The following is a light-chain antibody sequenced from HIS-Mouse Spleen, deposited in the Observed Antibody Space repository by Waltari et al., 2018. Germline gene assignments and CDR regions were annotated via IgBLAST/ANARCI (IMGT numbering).Light chain of an antibody. CDR1: SSDVGGYNY. J-gene: IGLJ3*02. V-gene: IGLV2-14*01. CDR2: EVS. Sequence: QSALTQPASVSGSPGQSITISCTGTSSDVGGYNYVSWYQQHPGKAPKLMIYEVSNRPLGVSSRFSGSQSGNTASLTISGLQAEDEADYYCRSYTSSSTWVFGGGTKLTVL. CDR3: RSYTSSSTWV.